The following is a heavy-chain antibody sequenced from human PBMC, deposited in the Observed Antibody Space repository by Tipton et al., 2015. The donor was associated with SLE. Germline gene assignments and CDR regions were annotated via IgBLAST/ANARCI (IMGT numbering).Heavy chain of an antibody. Sequence: TLSLTCTVSGDSISSYYWSWIRQPPGKGLEWIGYIYDSGSTNYNPSLKSRGAISLDTSKNQISLRLTSVTAADTAVYYCARGPSSSETYYTWFDSWGQGTLVTVSS. CDR2: IYDSGST. D-gene: IGHD1-26*01. J-gene: IGHJ5*01. V-gene: IGHV4-59*08. CDR1: GDSISSYY. CDR3: ARGPSSSETYYTWFDS.